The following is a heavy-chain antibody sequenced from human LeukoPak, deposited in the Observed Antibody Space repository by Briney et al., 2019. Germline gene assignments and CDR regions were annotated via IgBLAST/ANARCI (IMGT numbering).Heavy chain of an antibody. Sequence: GGSLRLSCAASGFTVSSNYMSWVRQAPGKGLEWVSVIYSGGSTYYADSVKGRFTISRDNSKNTLYLQMNSLRAEDTAVYYCARDRIVVVPAAMRVDAFDIWGQGTMVTVSS. V-gene: IGHV3-53*01. CDR3: ARDRIVVVPAAMRVDAFDI. D-gene: IGHD2-2*01. CDR2: IYSGGST. CDR1: GFTVSSNY. J-gene: IGHJ3*02.